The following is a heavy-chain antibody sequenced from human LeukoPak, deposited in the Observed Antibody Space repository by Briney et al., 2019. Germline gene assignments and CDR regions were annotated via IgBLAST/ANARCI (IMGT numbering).Heavy chain of an antibody. Sequence: SKTLSLTCTVSGGSISSDTYSWSWVRQPAGKGLEWIGRIYTSGSTNYNPSLKSRVTISVDTSKNQFSLKLNSVTAADTAFYYCARAGGLGTYYPNWFDPWGQGTLVTVSS. J-gene: IGHJ5*02. CDR2: IYTSGST. D-gene: IGHD3-10*01. CDR1: GGSISSDTYS. V-gene: IGHV4-61*02. CDR3: ARAGGLGTYYPNWFDP.